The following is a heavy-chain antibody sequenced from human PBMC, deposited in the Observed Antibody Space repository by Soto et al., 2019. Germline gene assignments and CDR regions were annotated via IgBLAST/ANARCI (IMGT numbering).Heavy chain of an antibody. CDR2: IVVGSGNT. CDR3: AADRGYSYGYYY. J-gene: IGHJ4*02. D-gene: IGHD5-18*01. Sequence: SVKVSCKASGFTFTSSAVQWVRQARGQRLEWIGWIVVGSGNTNYAQKFQERVTITRDMSTSTAYMELSSLRSEDTAVYYCAADRGYSYGYYYWGQGTLVTVSS. V-gene: IGHV1-58*01. CDR1: GFTFTSSA.